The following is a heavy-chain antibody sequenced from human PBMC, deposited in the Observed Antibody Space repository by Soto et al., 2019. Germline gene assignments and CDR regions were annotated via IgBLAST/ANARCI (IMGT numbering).Heavy chain of an antibody. D-gene: IGHD3-10*01. J-gene: IGHJ6*02. CDR2: ISWNSGYI. V-gene: IGHV3-9*01. Sequence: EVQLVESGGGLVQPGRSLRISCAASGFTFNDYAMHWVLQTPGKGLEWVSGISWNSGYIGYADSVKGRFTISRDNAKNSLYLQMNSLRDEDTALYYCAKDNRYASGSIRATMDVWGQGTTVTVSS. CDR1: GFTFNDYA. CDR3: AKDNRYASGSIRATMDV.